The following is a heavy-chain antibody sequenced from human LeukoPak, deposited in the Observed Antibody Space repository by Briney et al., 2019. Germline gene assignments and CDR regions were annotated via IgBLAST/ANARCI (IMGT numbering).Heavy chain of an antibody. J-gene: IGHJ6*02. CDR2: MNPNSGNT. D-gene: IGHD2-21*02. CDR1: GYTFTSYD. Sequence: SVKVSCKASGYTFTSYDINWVRQATGQGLEWMGWMNPNSGNTGYAQKFQGRVTMTRNTSISTAYMELSSLRSEDTAVYYCARSKVTPYYYYYGMDVWGQGTTVTVSS. V-gene: IGHV1-8*01. CDR3: ARSKVTPYYYYYGMDV.